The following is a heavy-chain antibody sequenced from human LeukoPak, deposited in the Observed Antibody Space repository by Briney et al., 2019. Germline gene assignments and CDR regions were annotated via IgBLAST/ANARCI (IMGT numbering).Heavy chain of an antibody. Sequence: GGSLRLSCAASGFTFSSYAMHWVRQAPGKGLEWVAVISYDGSNKYYADSVKGRFTISRDNSKNTLYLQMSSLRAEDTAVYYCARDRAMTTVTTGLGWGIDYWGQGTLVTVSS. J-gene: IGHJ4*02. D-gene: IGHD4-17*01. CDR2: ISYDGSNK. CDR3: ARDRAMTTVTTGLGWGIDY. CDR1: GFTFSSYA. V-gene: IGHV3-30*04.